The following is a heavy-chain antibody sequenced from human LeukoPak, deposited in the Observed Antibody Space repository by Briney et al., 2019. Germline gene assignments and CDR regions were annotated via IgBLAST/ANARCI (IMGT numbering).Heavy chain of an antibody. D-gene: IGHD1-14*01. CDR2: IYYSGST. CDR1: GYSISSGYY. J-gene: IGHJ4*02. Sequence: SETLSLTCAVSGYSISSGYYWGWIRQPPGKGLEWIGSIYYSGSTYHNPSLKSRVTISVDTSKNQFSLKLSSVTAADTAVYYCARLVRTEGNWGQGTLVTVSS. V-gene: IGHV4-38-2*01. CDR3: ARLVRTEGN.